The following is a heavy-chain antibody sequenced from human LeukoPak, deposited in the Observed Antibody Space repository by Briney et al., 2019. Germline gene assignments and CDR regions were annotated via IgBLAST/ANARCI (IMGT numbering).Heavy chain of an antibody. J-gene: IGHJ4*02. CDR3: ATERGSSSYFDY. CDR2: MNPNSGNT. V-gene: IGHV1-8*01. CDR1: GYTFTSYD. D-gene: IGHD6-6*01. Sequence: ASVKVSCKASGYTFTSYDINWVRQATGQGLEWMGWMNPNSGNTGYAQKFQGRVTMTEDTSTDTAYMELSSLRSEDTAVYYCATERGSSSYFDYWGQGTLVTVSS.